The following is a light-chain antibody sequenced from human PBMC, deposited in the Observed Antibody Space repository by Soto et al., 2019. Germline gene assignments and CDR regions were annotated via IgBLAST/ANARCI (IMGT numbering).Light chain of an antibody. CDR2: GAS. J-gene: IGKJ4*01. CDR1: QSVSSA. V-gene: IGKV3-15*01. CDR3: QQYNDWPRSLT. Sequence: EIVVTQSPATLSRSPGERVTLSCRASQSVSSALAWYQQKPGQAPRLLIYGASTRASDVPARFSGSGSGTEFTLTISSLQSEDFAVYYCQQYNDWPRSLTFGGGTKVEIK.